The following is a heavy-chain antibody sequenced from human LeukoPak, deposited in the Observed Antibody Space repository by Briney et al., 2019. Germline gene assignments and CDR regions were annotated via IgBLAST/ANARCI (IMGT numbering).Heavy chain of an antibody. V-gene: IGHV5-51*01. J-gene: IGHJ4*02. Sequence: GESLKISCKGSGYSFTSYWIGWVRQMPGKGLEWMGIIYPGDSDTRYSPSFQGQVTISADKSISTAYLQWSSLKASDTAIYYCARRGTTVITPTFYWGQGTLVTVSS. CDR2: IYPGDSDT. D-gene: IGHD4-23*01. CDR1: GYSFTSYW. CDR3: ARRGTTVITPTFY.